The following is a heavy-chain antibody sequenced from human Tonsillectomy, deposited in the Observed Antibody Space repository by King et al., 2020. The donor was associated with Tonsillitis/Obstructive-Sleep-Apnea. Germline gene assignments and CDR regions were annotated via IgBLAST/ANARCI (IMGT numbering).Heavy chain of an antibody. Sequence: VQLVQSGAEVKKPGSSVKVSCKASGGTFSSYAISWVRQAPGQGLEWMGGIIPIFGTANYAQKFQGRVTITADESTSTAYMELSSLRSEDTAVYYCARDSQYYDFWSGYYNGNYYYYYYMDVWGKGTTVTVS. D-gene: IGHD3-3*01. CDR3: ARDSQYYDFWSGYYNGNYYYYYYMDV. J-gene: IGHJ6*03. CDR1: GGTFSSYA. CDR2: IIPIFGTA. V-gene: IGHV1-69*12.